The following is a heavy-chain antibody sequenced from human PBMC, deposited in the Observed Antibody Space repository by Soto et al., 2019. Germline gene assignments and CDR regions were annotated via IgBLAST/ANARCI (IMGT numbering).Heavy chain of an antibody. CDR3: ARDAPALGYCSSTSCYVNWFDP. D-gene: IGHD2-2*01. CDR2: INAGNGNT. CDR1: GYTFTSYA. J-gene: IGHJ5*02. V-gene: IGHV1-3*01. Sequence: ASVKVSCKASGYTFTSYAMHWVRQAPGQRLEWMGWINAGNGNTKYSQKFQGRVTITRDTSASTAYMELSSLRSEDTAVYYCARDAPALGYCSSTSCYVNWFDPWGQGTLVTVSS.